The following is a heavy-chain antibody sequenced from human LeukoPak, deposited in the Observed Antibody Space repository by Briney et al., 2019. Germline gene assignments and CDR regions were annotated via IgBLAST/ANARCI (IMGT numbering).Heavy chain of an antibody. CDR1: GFTFSSYA. CDR2: ISGSGGST. D-gene: IGHD3-3*01. CDR3: AKDTKGVDDFHFQH. Sequence: PGGSLRLSCAASGFTFSSYAMSWVRQAPGEGLEWVSAISGSGGSTYYADSVKGRFTISRDNSKNTLYLQMNSLRAEDTAVYYCAKDTKGVDDFHFQHWGQGTLVTVSS. J-gene: IGHJ1*01. V-gene: IGHV3-23*01.